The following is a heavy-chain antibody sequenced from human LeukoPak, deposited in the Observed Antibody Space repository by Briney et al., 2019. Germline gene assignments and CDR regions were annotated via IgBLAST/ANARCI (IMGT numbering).Heavy chain of an antibody. J-gene: IGHJ4*02. CDR1: GYTLTELS. V-gene: IGHV1-24*01. CDR3: ATGGYSDGDAPFDY. Sequence: ASVKVSCKVSGYTLTELSMHWVRQAPGKGLEWMGGFDPEDGETIYAQKFQGRVTMTEDTSTDTAYMELSSLRSEDTAVYYCATGGYSDGDAPFDYWGQGTLVTVSS. CDR2: FDPEDGET. D-gene: IGHD5-18*01.